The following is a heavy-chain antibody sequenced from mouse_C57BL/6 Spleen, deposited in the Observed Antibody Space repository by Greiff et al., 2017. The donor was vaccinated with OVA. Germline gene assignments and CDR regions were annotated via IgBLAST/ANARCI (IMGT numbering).Heavy chain of an antibody. CDR3: ARDYSSAY. J-gene: IGHJ3*01. Sequence: EVMLVESGGGLVKPGGSLKLSCAASGFTFSSYAMSWVRQTPEKRLEWVATISDGGSYTSYTDNVKGRFTISRANAKNNLYLQMSHLKAEDTSMYYCARDYSSAYWGQGTLGTVSA. CDR1: GFTFSSYA. V-gene: IGHV5-4*01. D-gene: IGHD2-5*01. CDR2: ISDGGSYT.